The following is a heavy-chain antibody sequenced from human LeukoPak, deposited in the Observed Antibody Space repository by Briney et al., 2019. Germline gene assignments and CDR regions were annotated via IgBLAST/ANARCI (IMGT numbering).Heavy chain of an antibody. CDR1: GFTFSSYA. CDR2: INQDGSEK. V-gene: IGHV3-7*01. J-gene: IGHJ6*03. CDR3: ARYYYYYMDV. Sequence: QSGGSLRLSCAASGFTFSSYAMHWVRQAPGKGLEWVANINQDGSEKYSVDSVKGRFTISRDNVKNSLYLQMNSLRAEDTAVYYCARYYYYYMDVWGKGTTVTVSS.